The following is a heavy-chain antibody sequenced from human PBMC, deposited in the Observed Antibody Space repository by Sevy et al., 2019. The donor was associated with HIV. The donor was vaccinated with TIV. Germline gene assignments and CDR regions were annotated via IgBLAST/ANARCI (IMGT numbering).Heavy chain of an antibody. CDR3: ARIRWAELNYYDSSGYPNWFDP. J-gene: IGHJ5*02. V-gene: IGHV1-18*01. D-gene: IGHD3-22*01. CDR1: GYTFTSYG. CDR2: ISAYNGNT. Sequence: ASVKVSCKASGYTFTSYGISWVRQAPGQGLEWMGWISAYNGNTNYAQKLQGRVTMTTDTSTSTAYMELRSLRSDDTAVYYCARIRWAELNYYDSSGYPNWFDPWGQGTLVTVSS.